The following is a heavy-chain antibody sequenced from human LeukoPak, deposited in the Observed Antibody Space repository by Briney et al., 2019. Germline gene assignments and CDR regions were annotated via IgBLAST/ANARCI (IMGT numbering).Heavy chain of an antibody. D-gene: IGHD5-24*01. V-gene: IGHV1-18*01. CDR3: GRDPSVGSYNLNWFDP. CDR1: SYTYNSYG. Sequence: ASVKVSCKASSYTYNSYGISWVRQAPGQGLEWMGWISGYSGSINYAQNLQGRVSMTIDTSTSTAYIETRSLTSDDTAVYYCGRDPSVGSYNLNWFDPWGQGTLVTVSS. CDR2: ISGYSGSI. J-gene: IGHJ5*02.